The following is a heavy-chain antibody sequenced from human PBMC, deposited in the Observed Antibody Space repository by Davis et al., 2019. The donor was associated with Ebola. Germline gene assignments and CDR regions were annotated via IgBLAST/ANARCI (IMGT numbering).Heavy chain of an antibody. CDR2: ISSSGSST. CDR3: ARGDFGSGRVLDL. Sequence: GESLKISCVASGFTFSSYAMSWVRQAPGKGLEWVSHISSSGSSTEYADSMKGRITITKDKAENSVILQMNRLRVEDTAVYFCARGDFGSGRVLDLWGQGTLVTVSS. V-gene: IGHV3-48*01. J-gene: IGHJ5*02. D-gene: IGHD3-10*01. CDR1: GFTFSSYA.